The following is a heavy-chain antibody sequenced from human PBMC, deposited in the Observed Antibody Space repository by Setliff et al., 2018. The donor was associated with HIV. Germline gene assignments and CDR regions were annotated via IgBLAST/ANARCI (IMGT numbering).Heavy chain of an antibody. CDR3: ASTRFGGPTSAPAGRIDFDY. J-gene: IGHJ4*02. Sequence: GGSLRLSCTASGCTFGDYALTWFRQVPGKGLEWIGFIRSKAYGGTPEYAASVKGRFTISRDDSKSIAFLQMNSLKTEDTAVYYCASTRFGGPTSAPAGRIDFDYWGQGTLVTVSS. CDR2: IRSKAYGGTP. V-gene: IGHV3-49*03. CDR1: GCTFGDYA. D-gene: IGHD6-13*01.